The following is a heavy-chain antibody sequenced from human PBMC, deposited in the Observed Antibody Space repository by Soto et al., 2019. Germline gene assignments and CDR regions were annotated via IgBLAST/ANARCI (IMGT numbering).Heavy chain of an antibody. CDR2: IPNNGSP. V-gene: IGHV4-61*01. CDR1: GGSVRTGSYH. CDR3: ARIXXXGDS. Sequence: QVQLQESGPGRVKPSETLSLTCSVSGGSVRTGSYHWSWIRQPPGKGLEWIGFIPNNGSPDYNPSLKSRVVVSIDRSKNQFSLKVNSVTAADTAVYFCARIXXXGDSWGQGTLVTVSS. J-gene: IGHJ4*02.